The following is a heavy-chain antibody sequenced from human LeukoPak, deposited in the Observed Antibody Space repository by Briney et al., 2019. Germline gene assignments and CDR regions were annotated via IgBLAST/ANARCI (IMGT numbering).Heavy chain of an antibody. V-gene: IGHV3-21*01. CDR1: GFTFSTYN. CDR3: ASSLLEWSGDAFDI. Sequence: PGGSLRLSCAASGFTFSTYNMNWVRQAPGKGLEWVSSISGSSSYIYYADSVKGRFSISRDNAKNSLYLQMNSLRAEDTAVYYCASSLLEWSGDAFDIWGQGTMVTVSS. CDR2: ISGSSSYI. D-gene: IGHD3-3*01. J-gene: IGHJ3*02.